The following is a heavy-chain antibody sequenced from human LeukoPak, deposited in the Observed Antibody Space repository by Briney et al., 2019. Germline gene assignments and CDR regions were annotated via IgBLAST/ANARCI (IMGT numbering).Heavy chain of an antibody. J-gene: IGHJ6*02. CDR2: IYSGGST. V-gene: IGHV3-66*01. Sequence: GGSLRLSCAASGFTVSSNYMSWVRQAPGKGLEWVSVIYSGGSTYYADSVKGRFTISRDNSKNTLYLQMNSLRAEDTAVYYCARDLGTTVTPAGDYYYGMDVWGQGTTVTVS. CDR3: ARDLGTTVTPAGDYYYGMDV. D-gene: IGHD4-11*01. CDR1: GFTVSSNY.